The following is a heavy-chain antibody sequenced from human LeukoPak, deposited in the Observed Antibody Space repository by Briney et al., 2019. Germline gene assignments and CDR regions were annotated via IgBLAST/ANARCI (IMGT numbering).Heavy chain of an antibody. CDR1: GFTFSNYA. CDR3: ARGYSVRYYYDSSGYSDIDY. Sequence: GGSLRLSCAASGFTFSNYAMSWVRQAPGKGLEWVSAISGSGGSTYYADSVKGRFTISRDNAKNSLYLQMNSLRAEDTAVYYCARGYSVRYYYDSSGYSDIDYWGQGTLVTVSS. D-gene: IGHD3-22*01. CDR2: ISGSGGST. V-gene: IGHV3-23*01. J-gene: IGHJ4*02.